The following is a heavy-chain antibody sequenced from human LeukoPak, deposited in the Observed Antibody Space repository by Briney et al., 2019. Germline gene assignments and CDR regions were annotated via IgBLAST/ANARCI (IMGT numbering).Heavy chain of an antibody. CDR3: VAGYSYFDY. D-gene: IGHD2-21*01. V-gene: IGHV4-31*03. Sequence: NPSQTLSLTCTDSGGSISSGGYYWSWIRQHPGKGLEWIGYSYYSGSTYYNPYLKSRVTISVDTSKNQFSLKLSSVTAADTAVYYCVAGYSYFDYWGQGTLVTVSS. J-gene: IGHJ4*02. CDR2: SYYSGST. CDR1: GGSISSGGYY.